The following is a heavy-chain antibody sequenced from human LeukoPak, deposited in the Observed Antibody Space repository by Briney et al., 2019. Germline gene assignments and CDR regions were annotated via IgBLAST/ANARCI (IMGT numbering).Heavy chain of an antibody. V-gene: IGHV1-8*01. CDR1: GYTFTSYD. J-gene: IGHJ4*02. Sequence: PSVKVSCKPSGYTFTSYDINWVRQATGQGLEWMGWMNPNSGTTGNAQKFQGRVTMNRNTSITTAYMELSSLRSEDTAVYYGARSSVAATGYWGQGTLVTVSS. CDR3: ARSSVAATGY. D-gene: IGHD6-19*01. CDR2: MNPNSGTT.